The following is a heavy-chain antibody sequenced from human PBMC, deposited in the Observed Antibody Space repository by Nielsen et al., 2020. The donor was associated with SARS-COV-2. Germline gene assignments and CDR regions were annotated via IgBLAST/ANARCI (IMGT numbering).Heavy chain of an antibody. CDR2: IYHSGST. CDR3: ASFYDSSGYYRPRRRPPKDAFDI. CDR1: GGSISSGGYS. Sequence: SETLSLTCAVSGGSISSGGYSWSWIRQPPGKGLEWIGYIYHSGSTYYNPSLKSRVTISVDTSKNQFSLRLSSVTAADTALYYCASFYDSSGYYRPRRRPPKDAFDIWGQGTMVTVSS. V-gene: IGHV4-30-2*01. J-gene: IGHJ3*02. D-gene: IGHD3-22*01.